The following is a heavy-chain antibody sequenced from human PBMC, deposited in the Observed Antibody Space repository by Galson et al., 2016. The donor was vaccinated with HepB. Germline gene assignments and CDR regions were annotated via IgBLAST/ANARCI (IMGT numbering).Heavy chain of an antibody. CDR1: GDSITTSY. D-gene: IGHD1-14*01. CDR3: ARHLDPQSESYYYYYYGMDV. J-gene: IGHJ6*02. Sequence: LSLTCAVSGDSITTSYWSWIRQPPGKGLEWIGYIYYSGSTNYNPSLKSRVTISVDTSKNQFSLKLSSVTAADTAVYYCARHLDPQSESYYYYYYGMDVWGQGTTVTVSS. V-gene: IGHV4-59*08. CDR2: IYYSGST.